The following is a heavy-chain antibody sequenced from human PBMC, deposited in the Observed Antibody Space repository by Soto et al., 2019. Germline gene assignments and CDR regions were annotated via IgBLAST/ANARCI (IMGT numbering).Heavy chain of an antibody. J-gene: IGHJ6*02. V-gene: IGHV1-69*01. D-gene: IGHD2-15*01. CDR3: ARDPQPSVLTGGIAGYHGLDV. Sequence: QVQLVQSGAEVKKPGSSVKVSCKASGGTFSSYLISWVRQAPGQGLEWMGGIIPMFGTANYAQKFQGRVTITADESTSTAYMELSSLRPEDTALYYCARDPQPSVLTGGIAGYHGLDVWGQGTTVTVAS. CDR2: IIPMFGTA. CDR1: GGTFSSYL.